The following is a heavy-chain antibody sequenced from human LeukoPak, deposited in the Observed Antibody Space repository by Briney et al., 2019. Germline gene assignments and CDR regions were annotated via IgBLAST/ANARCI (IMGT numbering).Heavy chain of an antibody. Sequence: GGSLRLSCAASGFTVSSNYMSWVRQAPGKGLEWVSYISHSGRTMYYADSVKGRFTISRDNAKNSLYLQMNSLRAGDTAVYYCARDSSVRGNIGNDMDVWGKGTTVTVSS. CDR1: GFTVSSNY. J-gene: IGHJ6*03. D-gene: IGHD2/OR15-2a*01. V-gene: IGHV3-11*01. CDR3: ARDSSVRGNIGNDMDV. CDR2: ISHSGRTM.